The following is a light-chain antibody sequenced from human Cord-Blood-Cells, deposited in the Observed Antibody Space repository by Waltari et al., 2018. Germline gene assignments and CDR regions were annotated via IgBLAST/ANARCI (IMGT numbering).Light chain of an antibody. V-gene: IGLV2-14*01. Sequence: QSALTQPPSVSGSPGQSITISCTGTRSDVGGYNYVSWDQQHPGKAPRIMIYDVSNRPSGVSNRFSGSKSGNTASLTISGLQAEDEADYYCSSYTSSSTVFGTGTKVTVL. CDR3: SSYTSSSTV. J-gene: IGLJ1*01. CDR2: DVS. CDR1: RSDVGGYNY.